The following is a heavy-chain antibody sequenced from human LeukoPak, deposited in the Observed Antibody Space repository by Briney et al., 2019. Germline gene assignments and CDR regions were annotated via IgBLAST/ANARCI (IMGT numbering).Heavy chain of an antibody. D-gene: IGHD3-22*01. CDR1: GGSISSSSYY. Sequence: SETLSLTCTVSGGSISSSSYYWGWIRRPPGKGLEWIGSIYYSGSTYYNPSLKSRVTVSVDTPKNQFSLKLTSVTAADTAVYYCARSYYDSSGYFPFGYWGQGTLVTVSS. V-gene: IGHV4-39*01. J-gene: IGHJ4*02. CDR2: IYYSGST. CDR3: ARSYYDSSGYFPFGY.